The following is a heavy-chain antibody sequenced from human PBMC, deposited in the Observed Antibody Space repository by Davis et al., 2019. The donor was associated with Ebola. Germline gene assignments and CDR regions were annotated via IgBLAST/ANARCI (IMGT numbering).Heavy chain of an antibody. V-gene: IGHV1-8*01. Sequence: AASVKVSCKASGYTFTSYDINWVRQATGQGLEWMGWMNPNSGNTGYAQKFQGRVTMTRNTSISTAYMELSSLRSEDTAVYYCARVTSLTGTYYYYGMDVWGQGTTVTVSS. D-gene: IGHD1-7*01. J-gene: IGHJ6*02. CDR2: MNPNSGNT. CDR3: ARVTSLTGTYYYYGMDV. CDR1: GYTFTSYD.